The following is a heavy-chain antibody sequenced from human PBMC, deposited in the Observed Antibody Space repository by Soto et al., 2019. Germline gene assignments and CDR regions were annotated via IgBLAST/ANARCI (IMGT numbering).Heavy chain of an antibody. CDR2: VNPNSGDT. CDR3: ATSRVSIAVAGETEYYFDY. Sequence: WASGKVSCKASGYIFTGYYMHWVRQAPGQGLEWMGWVNPNSGDTNYTQKFQGWVTMTRDTSISTAYMELSRLRSGDTAVYYCATSRVSIAVAGETEYYFDYWGQGTPVTVSS. CDR1: GYIFTGYY. J-gene: IGHJ4*02. V-gene: IGHV1-2*04. D-gene: IGHD6-19*01.